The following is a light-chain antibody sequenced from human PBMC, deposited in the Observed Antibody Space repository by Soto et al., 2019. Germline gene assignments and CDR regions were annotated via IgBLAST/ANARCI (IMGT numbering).Light chain of an antibody. CDR2: DAS. J-gene: IGKJ5*01. CDR1: QSVVNNA. Sequence: VLTQSPATLSLSPGERVTLSCRASQSVVNNALAWYQQKGGQAPRLLINDASSRATGIADRFSGSGSGTDFTLTISRVEPGDFALYYCHQYGSSPGTFGQGTRLEIK. V-gene: IGKV3-20*01. CDR3: HQYGSSPGT.